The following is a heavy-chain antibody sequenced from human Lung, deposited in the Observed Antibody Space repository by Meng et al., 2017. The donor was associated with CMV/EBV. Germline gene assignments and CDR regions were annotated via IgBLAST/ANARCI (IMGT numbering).Heavy chain of an antibody. CDR1: GGSISSSNW. J-gene: IGHJ4*02. V-gene: IGHV4-4*02. CDR2: IYHSGST. CDR3: ASFPPPGKQWLVTDY. D-gene: IGHD6-19*01. Sequence: QGRLQRPGPGLVKPSGTLSLTCAVVGGSISSSNWWSWVRQPPGKGLEWIGEIYHSGSTNYNPSLKSRVTISVDKSKNQFSLKLSSVTAADTAVYYCASFPPPGKQWLVTDYWGQGTLVTVSS.